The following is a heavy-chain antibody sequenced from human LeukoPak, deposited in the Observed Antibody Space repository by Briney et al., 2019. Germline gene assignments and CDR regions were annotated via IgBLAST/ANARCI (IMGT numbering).Heavy chain of an antibody. J-gene: IGHJ6*03. CDR3: AKDGKDVLRFLEWLGPAYMDV. D-gene: IGHD3-3*01. V-gene: IGHV3-33*06. CDR1: GFTFSSYG. Sequence: PGGSLRLSCAASGFTFSSYGMHWVSQAPGKGLEWVAVIWYDGSNKYYADSVKGRFTISRDNSKNTLYLQMNSLRAEDTAVYYCAKDGKDVLRFLEWLGPAYMDVWGKGTTVTVSS. CDR2: IWYDGSNK.